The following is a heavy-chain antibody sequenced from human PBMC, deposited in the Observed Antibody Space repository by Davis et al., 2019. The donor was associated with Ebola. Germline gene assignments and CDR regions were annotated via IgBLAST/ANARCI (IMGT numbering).Heavy chain of an antibody. CDR1: GFTFSSYS. J-gene: IGHJ6*02. Sequence: GESLKISCAASGFTFSSYSMTWVRQAPGKGLEWVSVIGYGGADIQYADSVKGRFTISRDNSKNTLYLQMNSLRAEDTAVYYCAKERYCSSTSCYTYYYYGMDVWGQGTTVTVSS. V-gene: IGHV3-23*01. D-gene: IGHD2-2*02. CDR3: AKERYCSSTSCYTYYYYGMDV. CDR2: IGYGGADI.